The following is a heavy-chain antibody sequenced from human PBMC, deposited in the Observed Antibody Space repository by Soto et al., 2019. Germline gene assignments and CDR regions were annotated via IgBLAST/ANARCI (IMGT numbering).Heavy chain of an antibody. CDR3: ARDILTGYYRERAFDI. CDR1: SGSISSSNW. Sequence: SETLSLTCAVSSGSISSSNWWSWVRQPPGKGLEWIGEIYHSGSTNYNPSLKSRVTISVDKSKNQFSLKLSSVTAADTAVYYCARDILTGYYRERAFDIWGQGTMVTVSS. D-gene: IGHD3-9*01. J-gene: IGHJ3*02. V-gene: IGHV4-4*02. CDR2: IYHSGST.